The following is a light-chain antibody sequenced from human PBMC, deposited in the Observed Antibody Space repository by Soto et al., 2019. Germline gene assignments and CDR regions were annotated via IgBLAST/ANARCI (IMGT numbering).Light chain of an antibody. J-gene: IGKJ1*01. V-gene: IGKV3D-15*01. Sequence: EIVLTQSPGILSLSPGQRVTLSCRASQSVSNDFLAWYQQKPGQAPRLLIYGASTRATDVPDRFSGSGSGADFTLTISSLQSEDFGIYYCQQYTDWPTTFGQGTKVDIK. CDR3: QQYTDWPTT. CDR1: QSVSNDF. CDR2: GAS.